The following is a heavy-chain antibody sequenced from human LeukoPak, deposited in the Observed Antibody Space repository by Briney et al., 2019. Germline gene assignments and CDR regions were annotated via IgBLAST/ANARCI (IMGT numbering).Heavy chain of an antibody. J-gene: IGHJ3*02. Sequence: GSVKVSCQATRYTLPGYYMHWVRPAPGKGLEWMGIINPSGGMRSYAQKFQGRVTMTRDMSTRTVYMARSSLRSEDTAVYYCTRWGRETRWEQQLVSLAFDIWGQGTMVTVSS. V-gene: IGHV1-46*01. CDR1: RYTLPGYY. D-gene: IGHD6-13*01. CDR3: TRWGRETRWEQQLVSLAFDI. CDR2: INPSGGMR.